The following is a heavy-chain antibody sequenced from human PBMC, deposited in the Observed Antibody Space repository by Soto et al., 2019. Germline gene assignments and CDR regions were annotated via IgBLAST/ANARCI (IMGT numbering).Heavy chain of an antibody. CDR3: ATQSIVVVAATVAFDI. D-gene: IGHD2-15*01. Sequence: PGESLKSSGKGSGYSFTSYWISWVRQMPGKGLEWMGRIDPSDSYTNYSPSFQGHVTISADKSISTAYLQWSSLKASDTAMYYCATQSIVVVAATVAFDIWGQGTMVTVSS. CDR2: IDPSDSYT. CDR1: GYSFTSYW. V-gene: IGHV5-10-1*01. J-gene: IGHJ3*02.